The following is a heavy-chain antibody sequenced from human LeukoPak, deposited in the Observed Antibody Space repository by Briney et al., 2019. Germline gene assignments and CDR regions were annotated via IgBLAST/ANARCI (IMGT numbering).Heavy chain of an antibody. V-gene: IGHV3-7*01. CDR2: IKQDGSEK. CDR3: ARGLKLPANYYFYMDV. CDR1: GFTFSSYW. D-gene: IGHD1-7*01. J-gene: IGHJ6*03. Sequence: PGGSLRLSCAASGFTFSSYWMSWVRQAPGKGLEWVANIKQDGSEKYYVDSVKGRFTISRDNAKNSLYLQMNSLRAEDTAVYYCARGLKLPANYYFYMDVWGKGTTVTVSS.